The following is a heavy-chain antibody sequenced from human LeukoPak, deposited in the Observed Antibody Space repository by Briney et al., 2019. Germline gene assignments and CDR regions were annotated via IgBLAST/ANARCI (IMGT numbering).Heavy chain of an antibody. J-gene: IGHJ4*02. D-gene: IGHD3-22*01. CDR2: ISYDGSNK. CDR3: ARGWHSGYSDF. Sequence: GGSLRLSCAASGFTFSSYAMHWVRQAPGKGLEWVAVISYDGSNKYYADSVKGRFTISRDNSKNTLYLQMNSLRAEDTAVYYCARGWHSGYSDFWGQGTLVTVSS. V-gene: IGHV3-30*04. CDR1: GFTFSSYA.